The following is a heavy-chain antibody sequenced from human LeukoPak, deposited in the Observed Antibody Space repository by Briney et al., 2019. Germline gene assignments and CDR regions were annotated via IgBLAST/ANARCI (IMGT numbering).Heavy chain of an antibody. CDR1: GFTFSDYY. V-gene: IGHV3-11*04. D-gene: IGHD3-22*01. CDR2: ISNSGNTI. Sequence: GGSLRLSCAASGFTFSDYYMSWIRQAPGKGLEWVSYISNSGNTIYYADSVKGRFTISRDNSKNTLYLQMNSLRAEDTAVYYCANEEGDDSSGPGMLFDYWGQGTLVTVSS. CDR3: ANEEGDDSSGPGMLFDY. J-gene: IGHJ4*02.